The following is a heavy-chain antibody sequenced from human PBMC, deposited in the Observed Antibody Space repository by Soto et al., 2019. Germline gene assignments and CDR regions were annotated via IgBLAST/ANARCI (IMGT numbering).Heavy chain of an antibody. CDR3: ARDSDPYNRGSNWFNP. V-gene: IGHV1-18*01. D-gene: IGHD1-20*01. CDR2: ISAYNGDT. J-gene: IGHJ5*02. Sequence: ASVKVSCKASGYTFITYGISWVRQAPGQRLEWMGWISAYNGDTNYGQNVQGRVTMTTDTSTSTAYMELRSLRSDDTAVYYCARDSDPYNRGSNWFNPWGQGTLVTVSS. CDR1: GYTFITYG.